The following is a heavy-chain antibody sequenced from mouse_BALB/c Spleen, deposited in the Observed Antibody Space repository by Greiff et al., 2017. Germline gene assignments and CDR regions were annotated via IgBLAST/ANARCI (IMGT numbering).Heavy chain of an antibody. Sequence: EVQLQQSGTVLARPGASVKMSCKASGYSFTSYWMHWVKQRPGQGLEWIGAIYPGNSDTSYNQKFKGKAKLTAVTSASTAYMELSSLTNEDSAVYYCTRDAYGNYWYFDVWGAGTTVTVSS. CDR1: GYSFTSYW. D-gene: IGHD2-1*01. J-gene: IGHJ1*01. CDR2: IYPGNSDT. V-gene: IGHV1-5*01. CDR3: TRDAYGNYWYFDV.